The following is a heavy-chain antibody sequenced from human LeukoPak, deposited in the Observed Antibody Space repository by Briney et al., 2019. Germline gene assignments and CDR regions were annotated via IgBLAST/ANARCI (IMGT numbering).Heavy chain of an antibody. V-gene: IGHV3-30*03. J-gene: IGHJ5*02. D-gene: IGHD1-1*01. Sequence: PGGSLRLSCAASGFAFSTSGIYWVRQAPGKGLEWVAVISYDGSNKYYADSVKGRFTISRDNAKNSLYLQMNSLRVEDTAVYYCARLGLEVGGPNWFDPWGQGTLVTVSS. CDR3: ARLGLEVGGPNWFDP. CDR2: ISYDGSNK. CDR1: GFAFSTSG.